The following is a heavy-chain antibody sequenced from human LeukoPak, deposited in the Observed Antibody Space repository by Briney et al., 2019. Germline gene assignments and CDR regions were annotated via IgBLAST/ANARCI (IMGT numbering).Heavy chain of an antibody. Sequence: ASVKVSCEASGYTFTSYGISWVRQAPGEGLEWMGWISAYTGDTNYAQKLQGRVTMTTDTSTSTAYMELRSLRSDDTAVYYCAREVSTLFDYWGQGTLVTVSS. V-gene: IGHV1-18*01. D-gene: IGHD5/OR15-5a*01. CDR2: ISAYTGDT. CDR3: AREVSTLFDY. CDR1: GYTFTSYG. J-gene: IGHJ4*02.